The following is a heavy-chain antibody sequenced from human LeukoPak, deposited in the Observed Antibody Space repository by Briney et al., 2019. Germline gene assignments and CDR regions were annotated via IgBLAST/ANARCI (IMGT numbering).Heavy chain of an antibody. CDR3: AKISYQTNGDSVGSL. V-gene: IGHV4-4*07. CDR1: GGSISPYY. CDR2: VYGSGST. Sequence: SETLSLTCTVSGGSISPYYWTWIRQPAGKGLEWIGRVYGSGSTDYSPSLKSRVTMSVDASNNRFSLHLSSVTAADTAVYFCAKISYQTNGDSVGSLWGRGTLVTVSS. J-gene: IGHJ2*01. D-gene: IGHD4-17*01.